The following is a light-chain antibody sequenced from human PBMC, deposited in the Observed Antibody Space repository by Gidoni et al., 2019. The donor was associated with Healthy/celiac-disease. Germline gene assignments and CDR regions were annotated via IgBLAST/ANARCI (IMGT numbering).Light chain of an antibody. V-gene: IGKV1-39*01. CDR3: QQSYSTPPS. CDR2: AAS. Sequence: DLQMTQSPSSLSASVGDRVTITCRASQSISSYLNWYQQKPGKAPKLLIYAASSLQSGVPSRFSGSGSGTDFTLTISSLQPEDFATYYCQQSYSTPPSFGGXTKVEIK. CDR1: QSISSY. J-gene: IGKJ4*01.